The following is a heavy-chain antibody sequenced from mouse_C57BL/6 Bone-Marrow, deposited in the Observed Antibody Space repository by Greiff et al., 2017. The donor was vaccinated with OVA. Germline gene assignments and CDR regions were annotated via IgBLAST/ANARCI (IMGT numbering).Heavy chain of an antibody. CDR3: ARGGYYAWFAY. J-gene: IGHJ3*01. Sequence: QVQLQQPGAELVKPGASVKMSCKASGYTFTSYWITWVKQRPGQGLEWIGDIYPGSGSTNYNEKFKSKATLTLDTSSSTAYMQLSSLTSEDSAVYYCARGGYYAWFAYWGQGTLVTVSA. CDR2: IYPGSGST. V-gene: IGHV1-55*01. D-gene: IGHD2-3*01. CDR1: GYTFTSYW.